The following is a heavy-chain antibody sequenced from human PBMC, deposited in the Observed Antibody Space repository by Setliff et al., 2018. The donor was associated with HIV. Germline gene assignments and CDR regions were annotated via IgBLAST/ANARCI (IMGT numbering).Heavy chain of an antibody. CDR3: ARYTSKVDWFDP. CDR1: GDSITNDDYY. D-gene: IGHD2-2*02. CDR2: IHYNGRT. J-gene: IGHJ5*02. V-gene: IGHV4-39*01. Sequence: SETLSLTCTVSGDSITNDDYYWGWIRQPPGKGLEWIAIIHYNGRTYYDPSLKSRVTIFVDTSKTQFYLKLRSVTASDTAVYYCARYTSKVDWFDPWGQGTLVTVS.